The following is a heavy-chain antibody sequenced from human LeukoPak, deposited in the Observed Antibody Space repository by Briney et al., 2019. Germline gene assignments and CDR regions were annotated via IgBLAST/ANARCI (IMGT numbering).Heavy chain of an antibody. Sequence: SVKVSCKASGGTFSSYAISWVRQAPGQGLEWMGGIISIFGTANYAQKFQGRVTITADESTSTAYMELSSLRSEDTAVYYCASVGSYDILTGYLTEGGAFDIWGQGTMVTVSS. D-gene: IGHD3-9*01. CDR3: ASVGSYDILTGYLTEGGAFDI. V-gene: IGHV1-69*01. CDR1: GGTFSSYA. J-gene: IGHJ3*02. CDR2: IISIFGTA.